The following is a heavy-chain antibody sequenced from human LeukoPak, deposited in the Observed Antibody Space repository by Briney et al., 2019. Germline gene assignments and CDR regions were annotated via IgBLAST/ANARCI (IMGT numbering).Heavy chain of an antibody. D-gene: IGHD2-15*01. CDR3: ARASVENTLRIDDY. CDR1: GYTFTGYY. CDR2: IDPYSGDT. J-gene: IGHJ4*02. Sequence: ASVKVSCKASGYTFTGYYMHWVRQAPGQGLEWMGWIDPYSGDTNYAQKFQGRVTMTRDTSITTAYMDLSRLKSDDTAVYYCARASVENTLRIDDYWGQGTLVTVSS. V-gene: IGHV1-2*02.